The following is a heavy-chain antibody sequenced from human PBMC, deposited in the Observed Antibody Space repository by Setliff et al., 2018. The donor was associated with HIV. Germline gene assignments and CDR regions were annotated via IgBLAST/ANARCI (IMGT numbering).Heavy chain of an antibody. V-gene: IGHV1-24*01. Sequence: ASVKVSCKVSGYTLSELCIHWVRQAPGKGLEWMGGVDPEDGETIYAQNFQGRVAMTEDTSTDTAYMQLSSLRSEDTAVYYCTSFYKLTVTTSFDYWGQGTLVTVSS. CDR2: VDPEDGET. CDR1: GYTLSELC. D-gene: IGHD1-7*01. CDR3: TSFYKLTVTTSFDY. J-gene: IGHJ4*02.